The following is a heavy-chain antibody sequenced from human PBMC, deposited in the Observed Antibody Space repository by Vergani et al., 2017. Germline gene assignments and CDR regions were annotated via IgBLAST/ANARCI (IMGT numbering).Heavy chain of an antibody. V-gene: IGHV3-33*01. CDR1: GFTFSSYA. CDR3: ARQENHWYFDL. J-gene: IGHJ2*01. Sequence: QVQLVESGGGVVQPGRSLRLSCAASGFTFSSYAMHWVRQAPGKGLEWVAIIWYDGSDKYYADSVKGRFTISRDNSKSTLYLQMNSLRAEDTAVYYCARQENHWYFDLWGRGTLVTVSS. CDR2: IWYDGSDK.